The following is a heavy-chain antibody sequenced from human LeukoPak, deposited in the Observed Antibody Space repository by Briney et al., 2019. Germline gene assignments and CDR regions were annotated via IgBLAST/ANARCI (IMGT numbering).Heavy chain of an antibody. CDR2: ISYDGSNK. CDR3: ACQPQYTYGFDY. CDR1: GFTFTSYS. V-gene: IGHV3-30*04. D-gene: IGHD5-18*01. Sequence: PGGSLRLSCAASGFTFTSYSMNWVRQAPGKGLEWVAVISYDGSNKYYADSVKGRFTISRDNSKNTLYLQMNSLRDEDTAVYYCACQPQYTYGFDYWGQGTLVTVSS. J-gene: IGHJ4*02.